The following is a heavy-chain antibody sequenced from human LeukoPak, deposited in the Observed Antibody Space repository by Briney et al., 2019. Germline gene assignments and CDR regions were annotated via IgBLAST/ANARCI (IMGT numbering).Heavy chain of an antibody. D-gene: IGHD1-20*01. J-gene: IGHJ4*02. V-gene: IGHV3-15*07. Sequence: GGSLRLSCAASGFTFTNAWMNWLRQAPGKGLEWVGRIKSKADGETIGYVAPVKGRFTFSRDDPKNMLYLQMNSLKSEDTAVYYCSTLTSRGLSDSWGQGTLVTVSS. CDR3: STLTSRGLSDS. CDR2: IKSKADGETI. CDR1: GFTFTNAW.